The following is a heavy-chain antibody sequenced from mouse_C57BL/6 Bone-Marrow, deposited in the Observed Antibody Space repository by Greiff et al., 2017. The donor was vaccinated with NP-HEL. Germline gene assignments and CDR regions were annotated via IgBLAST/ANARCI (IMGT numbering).Heavy chain of an antibody. CDR3: AKNCYYGSPWYFDV. CDR1: GFSLTSYG. V-gene: IGHV2-5*01. J-gene: IGHJ1*03. CDR2: IWRGGST. Sequence: VQLQQSGPGLVQPSQSLSITCTVSGFSLTSYGVHWVRQSPGKGLEWLGVIWRGGSTDYNAAFMSRLSITKDNSKSQVFFKMNSLQADDTAIYYCAKNCYYGSPWYFDVWGTGTTVTVSS. D-gene: IGHD1-1*01.